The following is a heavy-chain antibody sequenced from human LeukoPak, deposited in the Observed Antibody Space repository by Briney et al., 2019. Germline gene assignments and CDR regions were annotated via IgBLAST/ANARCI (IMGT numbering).Heavy chain of an antibody. CDR3: ARDNYYDSSGYDY. Sequence: GGSLRLSCAASGFSFSNYWMHWVRQAPGKGLVWVSRIKNDGSTTSFADSVKGRFTVSRDNAKNTLYLQMNSLRAEDTAVYYCARDNYYDSSGYDYWGQGTLVTVSS. J-gene: IGHJ4*02. V-gene: IGHV3-74*01. D-gene: IGHD3-22*01. CDR1: GFSFSNYW. CDR2: IKNDGSTT.